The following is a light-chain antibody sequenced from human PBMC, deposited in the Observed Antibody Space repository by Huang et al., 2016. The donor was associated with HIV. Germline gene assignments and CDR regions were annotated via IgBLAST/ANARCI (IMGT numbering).Light chain of an antibody. CDR1: QGISSD. CDR2: GAS. CDR3: QQVNSFPFT. J-gene: IGKJ3*01. V-gene: IGKV1-9*01. Sequence: IHLTQSPSSLSASVGDRVIITCRASQGISSDLAWFQQKPGKAPKLLIYGASTLQSGVPARFTGSGSGANFTLSISSLQPEDFSTYYCQQVNSFPFTFGHGTKVDIK.